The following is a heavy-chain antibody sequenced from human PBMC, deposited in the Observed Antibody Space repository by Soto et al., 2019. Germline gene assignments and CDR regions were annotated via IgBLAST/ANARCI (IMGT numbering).Heavy chain of an antibody. CDR2: IIPVFGTP. D-gene: IGHD3-22*01. J-gene: IGHJ4*02. CDR1: GGLFSSYA. V-gene: IGHV1-69*13. CDR3: ARGGSGYVWFNEF. Sequence: SVKVSCKASGGLFSSYAISWVRQAPGQGLEWVGGIIPVFGTPYYAQKFQDRVTITADESSNTAYMELTSLTYGDTAMYYCARGGSGYVWFNEFWGQGTLVTAPQ.